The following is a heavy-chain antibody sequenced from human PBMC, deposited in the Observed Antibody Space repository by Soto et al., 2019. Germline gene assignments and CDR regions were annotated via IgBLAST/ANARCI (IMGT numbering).Heavy chain of an antibody. D-gene: IGHD4-17*01. CDR3: AREDYGDDADAFDI. CDR2: IYYSGST. Sequence: PSETLSLTCTVSGGSISSSSYYWGWIRQPPGKGLEWIGSIYYSGSTNYNPSLKSRVTISVDTSKNQFSLKLSSVTAADTAVYYCAREDYGDDADAFDIWGQGTMVTVSS. V-gene: IGHV4-39*07. J-gene: IGHJ3*02. CDR1: GGSISSSSYY.